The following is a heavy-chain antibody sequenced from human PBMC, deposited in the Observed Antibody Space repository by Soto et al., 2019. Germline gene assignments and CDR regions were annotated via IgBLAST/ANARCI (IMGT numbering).Heavy chain of an antibody. V-gene: IGHV3-23*01. Sequence: EVQLLESGGGLVQPGGSLRLSCAASGFTFSSYAMSWVRQAPGKGLEWGSAISGSGGSTYYADSVKGRFTISRDNSKNTLYLQMNSLRAEDTAVYYCAKIKDYDILTGYSDFDYWGQGTLVTVSS. CDR3: AKIKDYDILTGYSDFDY. CDR1: GFTFSSYA. J-gene: IGHJ4*02. CDR2: ISGSGGST. D-gene: IGHD3-9*01.